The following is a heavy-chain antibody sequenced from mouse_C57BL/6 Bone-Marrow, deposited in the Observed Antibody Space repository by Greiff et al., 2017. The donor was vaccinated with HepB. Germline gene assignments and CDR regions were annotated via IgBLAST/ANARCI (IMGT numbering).Heavy chain of an antibody. Sequence: EVQLVESGPGLVKPSQSLSLTCSVTGYSITSGYYWNWIRQFPGNKLEWMGYISYDGSNNYNPSLKNRISITRDTSKNQFFLKLNSVTTEDTATYYCARARDGFDYWGQGTTLTVSS. J-gene: IGHJ2*01. CDR3: ARARDGFDY. CDR1: GYSITSGYY. CDR2: ISYDGSN. D-gene: IGHD2-3*01. V-gene: IGHV3-6*01.